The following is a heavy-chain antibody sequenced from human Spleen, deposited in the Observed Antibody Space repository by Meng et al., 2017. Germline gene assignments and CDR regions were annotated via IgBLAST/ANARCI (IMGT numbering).Heavy chain of an antibody. D-gene: IGHD4-11*01. J-gene: IGHJ4*02. CDR2: INHSGSA. CDR3: ARGPTTMAHDFDY. CDR1: GGSFRYVY. Sequence: QVQLPQWRAGLLKPSERLTLACGLSGGSFRYVYRGRTRQPPGKGLEWIGEINHSGSANYTPSLESPATISVDTSQNNLSLKLSSVTAADSAVYYCARGPTTMAHDFDYWGQGTLVTVSS. V-gene: IGHV4-34*01.